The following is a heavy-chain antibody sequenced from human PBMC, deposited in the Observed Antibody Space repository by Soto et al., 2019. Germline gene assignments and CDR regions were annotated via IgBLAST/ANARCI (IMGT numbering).Heavy chain of an antibody. D-gene: IGHD3-10*01. CDR1: GYTFTSYA. CDR2: INAGNGNT. CDR3: ARDSGALVLLGH. Sequence: GASLKLSCKSSGYTFTSYAIHWVRQAPGQRLEWMGWINAGNGNTKYSQKFQGRVTITRDTSASTAYMELSILRSEDTAVYYCARDSGALVLLGHWGQGTLVTVSS. J-gene: IGHJ4*02. V-gene: IGHV1-3*01.